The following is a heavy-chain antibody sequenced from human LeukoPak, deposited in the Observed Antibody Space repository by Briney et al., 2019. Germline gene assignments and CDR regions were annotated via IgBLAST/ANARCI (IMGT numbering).Heavy chain of an antibody. V-gene: IGHV4-4*02. CDR1: GGSISSSNW. CDR2: IYHGGTT. Sequence: SETLSLTCAVSGGSISSSNWWTWVRQPPGKGLEWIGEIYHGGTTIYNPSLKTRVTISLDRSKNHFSLKLSSVTAADTAVYYCAREGYSGYLNYYYYYMDVWGKGTTVTISS. J-gene: IGHJ6*03. CDR3: AREGYSGYLNYYYYYMDV. D-gene: IGHD5-12*01.